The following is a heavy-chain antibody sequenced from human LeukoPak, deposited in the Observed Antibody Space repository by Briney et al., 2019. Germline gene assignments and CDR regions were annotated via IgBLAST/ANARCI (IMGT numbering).Heavy chain of an antibody. J-gene: IGHJ5*02. D-gene: IGHD1-1*01. CDR3: ARDTTPSWFDP. V-gene: IGHV4-30-4*08. Sequence: KSSQTLSLTCTVSGGSISSGDYYWSWTRQPPGKGLEWIGYIYYSGSTYYNPSLKSRVTISVDTSKNQFSLKLSSVTAADTAVYYCARDTTPSWFDPWGQGTLVTVSS. CDR1: GGSISSGDYY. CDR2: IYYSGST.